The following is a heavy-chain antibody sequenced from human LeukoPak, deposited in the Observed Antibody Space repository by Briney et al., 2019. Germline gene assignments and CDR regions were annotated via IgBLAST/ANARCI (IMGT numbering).Heavy chain of an antibody. V-gene: IGHV4-30-2*01. CDR2: IYHSGST. D-gene: IGHD6-19*01. Sequence: PSETLSLTCAVSGGSISSGGYSWSWIRQPPGKGLEWIGYIYHSGSTYYNPSLKSRVTISVDRSKSQFSLKLSSVTAADTAVYYCARAASGWPYYYGMDVWGQGTTVTVSS. CDR3: ARAASGWPYYYGMDV. CDR1: GGSISSGGYS. J-gene: IGHJ6*02.